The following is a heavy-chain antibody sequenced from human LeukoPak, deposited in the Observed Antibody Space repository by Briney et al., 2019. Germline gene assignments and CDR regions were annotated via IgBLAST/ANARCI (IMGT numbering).Heavy chain of an antibody. Sequence: GGSLRLSCAASGFTFSSYSMNWVRQAPGKELEWVSSISSSSSYIYYADSVKGRFTISRDNAKNSLYLQMNSLRAEDTAVYYCVRVGNDYGGLLGAFDIWGQGTMVTVSS. J-gene: IGHJ3*02. V-gene: IGHV3-21*01. CDR1: GFTFSSYS. CDR2: ISSSSSYI. D-gene: IGHD4-23*01. CDR3: VRVGNDYGGLLGAFDI.